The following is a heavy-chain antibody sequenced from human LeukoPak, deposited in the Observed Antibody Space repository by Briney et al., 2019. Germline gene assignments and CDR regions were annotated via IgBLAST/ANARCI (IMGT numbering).Heavy chain of an antibody. J-gene: IGHJ6*03. Sequence: GGSLRLSCAASGFTFSSYSMNWVRQAPGKGLEWVSSISSSSSYIYYADSVKGRFTISRDNAKNSLYLQMNSRRAEDTAVYYCARESYSYPYYYYYYMDVWGKGTTVTVS. CDR2: ISSSSSYI. CDR1: GFTFSSYS. V-gene: IGHV3-21*01. CDR3: ARESYSYPYYYYYYMDV. D-gene: IGHD5-18*01.